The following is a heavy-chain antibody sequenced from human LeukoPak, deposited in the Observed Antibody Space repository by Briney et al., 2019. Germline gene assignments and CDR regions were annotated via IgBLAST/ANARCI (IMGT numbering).Heavy chain of an antibody. V-gene: IGHV4-39*07. Sequence: SETLSLTCTVSGGSISSSSYYWGWIRQPPGKGLEWIGSIYYSGSTYYNPSLKSRVTISVDTSKNQFSLKLSSVTAADTAVYYCARSYDSSGYYDPPLDYWGQGTLVTVSS. J-gene: IGHJ4*02. CDR3: ARSYDSSGYYDPPLDY. D-gene: IGHD3-22*01. CDR1: GGSISSSSYY. CDR2: IYYSGST.